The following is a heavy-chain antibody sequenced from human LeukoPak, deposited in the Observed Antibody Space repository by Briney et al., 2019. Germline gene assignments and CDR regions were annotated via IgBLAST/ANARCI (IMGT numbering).Heavy chain of an antibody. CDR3: ARDRDWLLYDY. D-gene: IGHD3-9*01. J-gene: IGHJ4*02. Sequence: PGGSLRLSCAGSGFLFSSYVMHWVRQAPGKGLEWVAAISHDETYKYYADSLRGRVTISRDNSKNTLCLQMHSLRADDTAIYYCARDRDWLLYDYWGQGTLVTVSS. CDR2: ISHDETYK. V-gene: IGHV3-33*01. CDR1: GFLFSSYV.